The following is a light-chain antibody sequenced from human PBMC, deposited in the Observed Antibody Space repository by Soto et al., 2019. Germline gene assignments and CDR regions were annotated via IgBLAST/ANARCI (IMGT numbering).Light chain of an antibody. CDR1: QAISNY. Sequence: DIQMTQSPSSLSASVGDRVTITCQASQAISNYLNWYQQKPGKAPKLLIYDASNLETGVPSRFSGSESGTDFTFTISSLQPEDIATYYCQQYANLPYTFGQGTKLEIK. CDR3: QQYANLPYT. J-gene: IGKJ2*01. V-gene: IGKV1-33*01. CDR2: DAS.